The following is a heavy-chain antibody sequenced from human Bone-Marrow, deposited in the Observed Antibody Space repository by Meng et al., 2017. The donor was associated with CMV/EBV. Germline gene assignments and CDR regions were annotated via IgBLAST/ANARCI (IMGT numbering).Heavy chain of an antibody. J-gene: IGHJ6*02. V-gene: IGHV3-7*03. CDR1: RFTFSSYA. Sequence: GGSLRLSCAASRFTFSSYAMHWVRQAPGKGLEWVANIKPDESEKFYVDSVKGRFTISRDNAKNSLYLQMNSLKTEDTAVYYCTPQASNVLRFLEWLFAVVNYYYYGMDVWGQGTTVTVSS. D-gene: IGHD3-3*01. CDR2: IKPDESEK. CDR3: TPQASNVLRFLEWLFAVVNYYYYGMDV.